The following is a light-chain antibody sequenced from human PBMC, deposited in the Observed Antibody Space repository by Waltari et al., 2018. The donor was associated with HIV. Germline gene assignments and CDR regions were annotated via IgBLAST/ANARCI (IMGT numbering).Light chain of an antibody. V-gene: IGKV3-20*01. CDR3: QQYGASPYT. J-gene: IGKJ2*01. CDR2: GAS. CDR1: QSVSSSY. Sequence: TLSCRASQSVSSSYLAWYQQKPGQAPRLLIYGASNRATDIPDRFSGSGSGTDFTLTISRLEPEDSAVYCCQQYGASPYTFGLGTKLEI.